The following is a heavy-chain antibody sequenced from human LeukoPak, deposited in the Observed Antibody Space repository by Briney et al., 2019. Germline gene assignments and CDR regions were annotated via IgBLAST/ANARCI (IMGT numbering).Heavy chain of an antibody. CDR2: IKQDGSGK. D-gene: IGHD2-15*01. Sequence: RSGGSLRLSCAASGFTFSAYWMTWVRQAPGKGLEWVANIKQDGSGKYYVDSVKGRFIISRDNARNSLYLQMNSLRAEDTAVYYCTRPYGYCSGGGSCFPFDYWGQGTLLTVSS. V-gene: IGHV3-7*01. J-gene: IGHJ4*02. CDR3: TRPYGYCSGGGSCFPFDY. CDR1: GFTFSAYW.